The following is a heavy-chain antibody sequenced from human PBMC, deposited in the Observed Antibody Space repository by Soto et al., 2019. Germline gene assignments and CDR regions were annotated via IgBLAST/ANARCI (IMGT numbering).Heavy chain of an antibody. CDR2: IWFDGSDK. D-gene: IGHD2-2*01. V-gene: IGHV3-33*01. CDR3: ARLYCSPSSCYSVGAFDI. Sequence: PPRLSCAASGFTFSSYGMHWVRQAPGKGLEWVALIWFDGSDKYYTESVKGRFTISRDNSKSTLYLQMNSLRAEDTAVYYCARLYCSPSSCYSVGAFDIRGQGTMVTVSS. J-gene: IGHJ3*02. CDR1: GFTFSSYG.